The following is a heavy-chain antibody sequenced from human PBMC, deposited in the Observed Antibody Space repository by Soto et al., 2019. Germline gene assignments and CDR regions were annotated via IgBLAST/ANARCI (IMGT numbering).Heavy chain of an antibody. Sequence: GGSLRLSCAASGFTFSSYGMHWVRQAPGKGLEWVAVISYDGSNKYYADSVKGRFTISRDNSKNTLYLQMNSLRAEDTAVYYCAKDHQFDIWGQGTMVTVSS. CDR1: GFTFSSYG. J-gene: IGHJ3*02. CDR2: ISYDGSNK. CDR3: AKDHQFDI. V-gene: IGHV3-30*18.